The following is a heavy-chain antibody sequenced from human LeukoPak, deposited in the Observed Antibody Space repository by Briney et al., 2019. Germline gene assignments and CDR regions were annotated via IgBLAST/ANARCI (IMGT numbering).Heavy chain of an antibody. J-gene: IGHJ3*02. CDR1: GFTFSNAW. CDR3: TGDSSGYYYDAFDI. D-gene: IGHD3-22*01. CDR2: IKSKTDGGTT. Sequence: GGSLRLSCAASGFTFSNAWMSWVRQAPGKGLEWVGRIKSKTDGGTTDYAAPVKGRFTISRDDSKNTLHLQMNSLKTEDTAVYYCTGDSSGYYYDAFDIWGQGTMVTVSS. V-gene: IGHV3-15*01.